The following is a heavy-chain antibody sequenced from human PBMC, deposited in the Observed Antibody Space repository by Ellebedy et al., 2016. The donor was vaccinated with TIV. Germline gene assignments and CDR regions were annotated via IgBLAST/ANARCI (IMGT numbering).Heavy chain of an antibody. CDR1: GFTFSRSA. CDR2: ITGSGDST. CDR3: AKEAGSGWYEPFDY. Sequence: GESLKISCAASGFTFSRSAMNWVRQAPGKGLEWVSVITGSGDSTYYADSVKGRFTISRDNSKNTLYLQMNSLRDEDTALYYCAKEAGSGWYEPFDYWGQGTLVTVSA. V-gene: IGHV3-23*01. J-gene: IGHJ4*02. D-gene: IGHD6-19*01.